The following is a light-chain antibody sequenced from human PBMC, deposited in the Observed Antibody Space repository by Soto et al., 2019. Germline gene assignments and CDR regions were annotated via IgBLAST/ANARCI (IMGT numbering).Light chain of an antibody. CDR3: SSYAGSKGV. J-gene: IGLJ1*01. V-gene: IGLV2-8*01. CDR1: SSDVGGYNY. Sequence: QSALTQPPSASGSPGQSVTISCTGTSSDVGGYNYVSWYQQHPGKAPKLMIYEVSKRPSGVPDRFSGSKSGNTASLTVSGFQAEDEADYYCSSYAGSKGVFGTGTKLTVL. CDR2: EVS.